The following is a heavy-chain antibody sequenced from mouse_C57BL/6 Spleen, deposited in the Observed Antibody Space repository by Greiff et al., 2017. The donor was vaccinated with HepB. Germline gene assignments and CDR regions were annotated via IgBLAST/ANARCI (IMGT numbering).Heavy chain of an antibody. CDR1: GYTFTSYW. J-gene: IGHJ2*01. D-gene: IGHD3-2*02. Sequence: QVQLKQPGAELVKPGASVKLSCKASGYTFTSYWMQWVKQRPGQGLEWIGEIDPSDSYTNYNQKFKGKATLTVDTSSSTAYMQLSSLTSEDSAVYYCARREQLRLDYFDYWGQGTTLTVSS. CDR3: ARREQLRLDYFDY. CDR2: IDPSDSYT. V-gene: IGHV1-50*01.